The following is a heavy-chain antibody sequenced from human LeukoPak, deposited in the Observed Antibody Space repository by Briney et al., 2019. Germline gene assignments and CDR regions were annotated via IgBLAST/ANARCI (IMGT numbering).Heavy chain of an antibody. Sequence: SETLSLTCTVSVGSISSYYWSWIRQPPGKGLEWIGFIYYTGSTSDNPSLRSRVTISVDTSRNQFSLKLSSVTAADTAVYYCARIIVGTTLDHWGQGTLVTVSS. CDR1: VGSISSYY. CDR2: IYYTGST. V-gene: IGHV4-59*01. J-gene: IGHJ4*02. D-gene: IGHD1-26*01. CDR3: ARIIVGTTLDH.